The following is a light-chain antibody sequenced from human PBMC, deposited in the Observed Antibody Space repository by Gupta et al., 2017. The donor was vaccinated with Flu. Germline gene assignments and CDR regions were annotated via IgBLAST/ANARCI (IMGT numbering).Light chain of an antibody. Sequence: QSARPQPPSASGSPGQSVTISCTGTSSDVGGYDYVSWYQHHPGKAPKLMIYDVGRRPSGVPVRFSGSKSGNTASLTVSGRQAEEEADYYGCSDAGSNTLLFGGGTKLTVL. CDR3: CSDAGSNTLL. J-gene: IGLJ2*01. CDR1: SSDVGGYDY. CDR2: DVG. V-gene: IGLV2-8*01.